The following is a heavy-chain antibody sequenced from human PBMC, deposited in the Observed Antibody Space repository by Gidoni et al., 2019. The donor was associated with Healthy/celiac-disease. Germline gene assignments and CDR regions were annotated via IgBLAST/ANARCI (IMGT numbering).Heavy chain of an antibody. J-gene: IGHJ6*02. CDR1: VFTVSSNY. CDR3: ARDLAAAGGAYYYYGMDV. D-gene: IGHD6-13*01. V-gene: IGHV3-53*01. CDR2: IYSGGST. Sequence: EVQLVESGGGLIQPGGSLRLSCAASVFTVSSNYMSWVRQAPGKGLEWVSVIYSGGSTYYADSVKGRFTISRDNSKNTLYLQMNSLRAEDTAVYYCARDLAAAGGAYYYYGMDVWGQGTTVTVSS.